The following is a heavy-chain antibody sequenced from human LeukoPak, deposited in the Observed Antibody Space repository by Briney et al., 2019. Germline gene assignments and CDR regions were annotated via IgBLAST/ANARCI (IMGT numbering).Heavy chain of an antibody. CDR3: ARDSGYTGTYYQDYYYYGMDV. V-gene: IGHV1-18*04. D-gene: IGHD1-26*01. CDR2: ISAYNGNT. CDR1: GYTFTGYY. J-gene: IGHJ6*02. Sequence: ASVKVSCKASGYTFTGYYMHWVRQAPGQGLEWMGWISAYNGNTNYAQKFQGRVTMTTDTSTSTGYMELRSLRSDDTAVYYCARDSGYTGTYYQDYYYYGMDVWGQGTTVTVSS.